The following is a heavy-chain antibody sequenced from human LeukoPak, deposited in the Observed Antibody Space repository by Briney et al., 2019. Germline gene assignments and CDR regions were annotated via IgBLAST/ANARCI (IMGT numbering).Heavy chain of an antibody. J-gene: IGHJ4*02. CDR2: IIPILGIA. CDR3: ARDPRGRYCSGGSCYSDLAH. Sequence: SVKVSCKASGGTFSSYTISWVRQAPGQGLEWMGRIIPILGIANYAQKFQGRVTITADKSTSTAYMELSSLRSEDTAVYYCARDPRGRYCSGGSCYSDLAHWGQGTLVTVSS. V-gene: IGHV1-69*04. D-gene: IGHD2-15*01. CDR1: GGTFSSYT.